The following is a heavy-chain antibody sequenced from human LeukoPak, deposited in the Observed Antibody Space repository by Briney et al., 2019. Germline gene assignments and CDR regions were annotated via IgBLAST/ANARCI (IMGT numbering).Heavy chain of an antibody. J-gene: IGHJ4*02. CDR1: GGTFSSYA. Sequence: ASVKVSCKASGGTFSSYAISWVRQAPGQGLEWMGGIIPIFGTANYAQKFQGRVTITADESTSTAYMELRSLRSDDTAVYYCARENKGNDFWSGGGYYFDYWGQGTLVTVS. CDR3: ARENKGNDFWSGGGYYFDY. D-gene: IGHD3-3*01. CDR2: IIPIFGTA. V-gene: IGHV1-69*13.